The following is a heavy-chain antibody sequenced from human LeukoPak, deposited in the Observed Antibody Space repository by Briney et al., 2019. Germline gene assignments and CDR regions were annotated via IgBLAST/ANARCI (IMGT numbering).Heavy chain of an antibody. D-gene: IGHD2-2*01. Sequence: PSETLSLTCTVSGGSISSYYWSWIRQPPGKGLEWIGYIYYSGSTNYNPSLKSRVTISVDTSKNQFSLKLSSVTAADTAVYYCARVVPVAISPMGPNNPQVTYYYYGMDVWGQGTTVTVSS. CDR3: ARVVPVAISPMGPNNPQVTYYYYGMDV. V-gene: IGHV4-59*01. CDR1: GGSISSYY. J-gene: IGHJ6*02. CDR2: IYYSGST.